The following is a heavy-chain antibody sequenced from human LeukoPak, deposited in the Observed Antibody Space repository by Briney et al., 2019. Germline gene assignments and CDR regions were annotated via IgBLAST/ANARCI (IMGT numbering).Heavy chain of an antibody. CDR2: INAYNGNT. J-gene: IGHJ4*02. V-gene: IGHV1-18*01. D-gene: IGHD4-23*01. CDR1: GYTFTSYG. CDR3: AREGTVVTLSLGFHYLDY. Sequence: GASVKVSCKASGYTFTSYGISWVRQAPGQGLEWMGWINAYNGNTNYAQKLQGRVTMTTDTSTSTAYMELRSLRSDDTAVYYCAREGTVVTLSLGFHYLDYWGQGTLVTVSS.